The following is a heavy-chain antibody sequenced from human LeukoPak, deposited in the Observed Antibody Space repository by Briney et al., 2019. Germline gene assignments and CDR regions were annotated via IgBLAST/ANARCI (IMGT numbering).Heavy chain of an antibody. Sequence: PGRSLRLSCAASGFTFSSYAMHWVRQAPGKGLEWVAVISYDGSNKYYADSVKGRFTISRDNSKNTLYLQMNSLRAEDTAVYYCASLGVVVSYYYYMDVWGKGTTVTVSS. CDR1: GFTFSSYA. CDR2: ISYDGSNK. D-gene: IGHD2-15*01. CDR3: ASLGVVVSYYYYMDV. J-gene: IGHJ6*03. V-gene: IGHV3-30-3*01.